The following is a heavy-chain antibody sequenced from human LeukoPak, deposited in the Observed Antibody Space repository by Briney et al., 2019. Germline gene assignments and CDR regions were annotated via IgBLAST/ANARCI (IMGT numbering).Heavy chain of an antibody. D-gene: IGHD2-8*02. CDR1: GFTFYTYG. Sequence: AGGSLRLSCAASGFTFYTYGMNWIRQAPGKGLEWVSTLSGSGSNTYYADSVKGRFTIFRDNSRNILYLQMNSLRAEDTAVYYCAKAITALVLTTWDSWGQGTLVTVSP. CDR3: AKAITALVLTTWDS. J-gene: IGHJ4*02. CDR2: LSGSGSNT. V-gene: IGHV3-23*01.